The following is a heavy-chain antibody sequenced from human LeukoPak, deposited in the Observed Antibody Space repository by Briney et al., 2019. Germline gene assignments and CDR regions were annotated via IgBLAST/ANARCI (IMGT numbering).Heavy chain of an antibody. CDR3: ARGPNSSSWLN. V-gene: IGHV1-69*04. J-gene: IGHJ4*02. CDR1: GGTFSSYA. CDR2: IIPILGIA. Sequence: SVKVSCKASGGTFSSYAISWVRQAPGQGLEWMGRIIPILGIANYAQKFQGRVTMTRNTSISTAYMELSSLRSEDTAVYYCARGPNSSSWLNWGQGTLVTVSS. D-gene: IGHD6-13*01.